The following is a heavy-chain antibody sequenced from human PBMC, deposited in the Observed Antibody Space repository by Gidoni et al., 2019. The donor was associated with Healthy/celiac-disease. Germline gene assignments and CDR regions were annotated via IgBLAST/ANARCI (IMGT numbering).Heavy chain of an antibody. Sequence: EVQLVESGGGLVKPGGSLRLPCAASGFTFSNAWMSWVRKAPGKGLWLVGRIRSKTDGGTTDCAAPVKGRFTISRDDSKNTLYLQMNSLKTEDTAVYYCTTDTYYYDSSGYYFAFDIWGQGTMVTVSS. CDR2: IRSKTDGGTT. CDR1: GFTFSNAW. V-gene: IGHV3-15*01. CDR3: TTDTYYYDSSGYYFAFDI. D-gene: IGHD3-22*01. J-gene: IGHJ3*02.